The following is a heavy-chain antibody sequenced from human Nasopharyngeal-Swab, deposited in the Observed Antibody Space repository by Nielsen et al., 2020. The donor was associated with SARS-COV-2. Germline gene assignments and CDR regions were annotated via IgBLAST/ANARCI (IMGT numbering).Heavy chain of an antibody. J-gene: IGHJ4*02. D-gene: IGHD6-19*01. CDR1: GYTFTRNY. CDR2: INPSGGST. Sequence: ASVKVSCKASGYTFTRNYMHWVRQAPGQGLEWMGIINPSGGSTSYAQKFQGRVKMTRDTATSTLYMELSSLRFEDTAVYYCARGARFAVDYFDHWGQGTLVTVSS. V-gene: IGHV1-46*01. CDR3: ARGARFAVDYFDH.